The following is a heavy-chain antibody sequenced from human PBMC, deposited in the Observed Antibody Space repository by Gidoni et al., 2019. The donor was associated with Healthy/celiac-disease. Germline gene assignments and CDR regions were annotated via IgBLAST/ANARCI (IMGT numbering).Heavy chain of an antibody. CDR3: AKGPHMSSSWYGNWFDP. Sequence: EVQLLESGGGLVQPGGSLRLSCPASGFTFSSHSMCWVRQAPGKGLGWVSAIRGSGGSTYYADSVKGRFTISRDNSKNTLYLQMNSLRAEATAVYYCAKGPHMSSSWYGNWFDPWGQGTLVTVSS. CDR2: IRGSGGST. CDR1: GFTFSSHS. V-gene: IGHV3-23*01. J-gene: IGHJ5*02. D-gene: IGHD6-13*01.